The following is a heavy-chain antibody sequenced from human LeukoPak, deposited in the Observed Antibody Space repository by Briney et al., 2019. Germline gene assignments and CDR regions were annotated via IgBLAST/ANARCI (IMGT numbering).Heavy chain of an antibody. J-gene: IGHJ4*02. CDR2: ISYDGSNK. Sequence: GGSLRLSCAASGFTFSSYDMHWVRQAPGKGLEWVAVISYDGSNKYYADSVKGRSTISRDNSKNTLYLQMNSLRAEDTAVYYCASRFSSSSDYWGQGTLVTVSS. CDR1: GFTFSSYD. V-gene: IGHV3-30-3*01. CDR3: ASRFSSSSDY. D-gene: IGHD6-6*01.